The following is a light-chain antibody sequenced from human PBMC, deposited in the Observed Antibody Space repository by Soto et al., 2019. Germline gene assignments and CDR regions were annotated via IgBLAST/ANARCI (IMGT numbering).Light chain of an antibody. V-gene: IGKV1-13*02. CDR3: QQTNSLPLT. Sequence: AIQLTKSPSSLSASVGGIVTITSRASQGISSAVAWYQQKPGKPPKLLMYDASSLESGVPPRFRGSGSGTYFTLTISSLQPEDFATYYCQQTNSLPLTFGGGTKVDI. CDR2: DAS. J-gene: IGKJ4*01. CDR1: QGISSA.